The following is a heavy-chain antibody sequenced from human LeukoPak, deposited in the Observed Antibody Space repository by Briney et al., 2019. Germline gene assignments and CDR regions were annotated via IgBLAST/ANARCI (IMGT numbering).Heavy chain of an antibody. D-gene: IGHD1-7*01. CDR3: ARRIWGKTTPTYNWFDP. CDR2: IYHSGST. J-gene: IGHJ5*02. Sequence: SGTLSLTCAVSGGSISSSNWWSWVRQPPGKGLEWIGEIYHSGSTNYNPSLKSRVTISADKSKNQFSLKLSSVTAADTAVYYCARRIWGKTTPTYNWFDPWGQGTLVTVSS. CDR1: GGSISSSNW. V-gene: IGHV4-4*02.